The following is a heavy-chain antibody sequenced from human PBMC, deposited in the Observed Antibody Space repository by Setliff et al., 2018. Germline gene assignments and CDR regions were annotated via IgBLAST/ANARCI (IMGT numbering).Heavy chain of an antibody. Sequence: SETLSLTCTVSGGSISSHYWSWIRQPPGKGLEWIGYIYYSGSTYYNPSLKSRVTISVDTSKNQFSLKLSSVTAADTAVYYCARGRAGHSGHWGQGTLVTVSS. J-gene: IGHJ4*02. D-gene: IGHD6-19*01. CDR2: IYYSGST. V-gene: IGHV4-59*06. CDR1: GGSISSHY. CDR3: ARGRAGHSGH.